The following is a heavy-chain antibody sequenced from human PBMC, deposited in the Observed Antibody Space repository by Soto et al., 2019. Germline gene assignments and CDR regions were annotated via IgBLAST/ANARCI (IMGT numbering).Heavy chain of an antibody. D-gene: IGHD1-26*01. V-gene: IGHV1-8*01. CDR3: ARGVSAGVDY. CDR2: MEPSSGRT. CDR1: GYSFTSLD. Sequence: ASVKVSCKASGYSFTSLDINWVRQTAGQGLEWMGWMEPSSGRTGYAQKFQGRVTMTRDTSINTAYMELATLTSDGTAFYYCARGVSAGVDYWGQGTLVTVSS. J-gene: IGHJ4*02.